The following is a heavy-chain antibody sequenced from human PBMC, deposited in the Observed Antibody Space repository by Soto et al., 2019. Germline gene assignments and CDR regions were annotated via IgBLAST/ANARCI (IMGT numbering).Heavy chain of an antibody. CDR1: GFALSPYT. J-gene: IGHJ6*02. V-gene: IGHV3-30-3*01. D-gene: IGHD3-10*01. CDR3: AKDAEMHATRLLSYFALDL. CDR2: LSSDGSNN. Sequence: QVQLVESGGGVVQPGGSLRLSCAARGFALSPYTIHWVHQAPGKGLEWVAGLSSDGSNNFYPDSVKGRITISRDNSKTTVHLQINNLRPEDTAIYYCAKDAEMHATRLLSYFALDLWGRGTTVTVSS.